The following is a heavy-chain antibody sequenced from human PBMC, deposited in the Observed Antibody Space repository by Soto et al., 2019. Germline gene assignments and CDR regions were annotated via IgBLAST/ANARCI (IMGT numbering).Heavy chain of an antibody. CDR2: ISRGSDYI. Sequence: EVHLVESGGGLVKPGGSLRLTGAASGFIFSDYTMNWVRQAPGKGLEWVSSISRGSDYIFYADTVKGRFTISRDNARNSLYLQMTSLRAEDTAVYYCAKDSGCVNNACAYDPWGQGTLVTVSS. J-gene: IGHJ5*02. D-gene: IGHD1-20*01. CDR1: GFIFSDYT. CDR3: AKDSGCVNNACAYDP. V-gene: IGHV3-21*01.